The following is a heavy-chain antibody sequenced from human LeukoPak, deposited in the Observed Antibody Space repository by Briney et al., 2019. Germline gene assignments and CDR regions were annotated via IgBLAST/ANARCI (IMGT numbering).Heavy chain of an antibody. Sequence: GASVTVSCKTSGYIFTDYYIHWVRQAPGPGLEWIGIIYPSGGTTDSSQKFKGRVTVTRETSTSTVYMELRTLKCEDTAIYSCIREYEGCYFDYCGKGTLVTVSS. D-gene: IGHD2-8*01. CDR2: IYPSGGTT. J-gene: IGHJ4*02. CDR3: IREYEGCYFDY. V-gene: IGHV1-46*01. CDR1: GYIFTDYY.